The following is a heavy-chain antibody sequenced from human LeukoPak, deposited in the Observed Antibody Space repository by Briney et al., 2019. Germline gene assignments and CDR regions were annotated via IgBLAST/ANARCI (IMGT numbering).Heavy chain of an antibody. CDR3: ARGGQWLYFDY. CDR1: GFTFSSYG. V-gene: IGHV3-30*03. D-gene: IGHD6-19*01. CDR2: ISYDGSNK. J-gene: IGHJ4*02. Sequence: GGSLRLSCAASGFTFSSYGMHWVRQAPGKGLEWVAVISYDGSNKYYADSVKGRFTISRDNSKNTLYLQMNSLRAEDTAVYYCARGGQWLYFDYWGQGTLVTVSS.